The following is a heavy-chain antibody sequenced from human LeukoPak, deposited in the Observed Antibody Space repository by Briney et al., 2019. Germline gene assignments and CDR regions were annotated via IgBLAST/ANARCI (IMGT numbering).Heavy chain of an antibody. V-gene: IGHV3-53*01. J-gene: IGHJ4*02. CDR1: GINANDYY. CDR3: ATSDSYHWLLEY. Sequence: GASLRLSCEVSGINANDYYISWVRQDPGKGLEWVSLIFRGNKHYRDSVGGRFTISRDDVTSSVSTVHLQMNSLRAEDTAVYFCATSDSYHWLLEYWGQGTLVTVSS. CDR2: IFRGNK. D-gene: IGHD6-19*01.